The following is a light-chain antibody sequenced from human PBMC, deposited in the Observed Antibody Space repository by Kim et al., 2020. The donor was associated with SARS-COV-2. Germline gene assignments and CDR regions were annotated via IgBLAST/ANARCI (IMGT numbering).Light chain of an antibody. CDR1: QVIRTL. Sequence: SASVGHRVTCPCPAIQVIRTLVAWYQQKPGKAPKLLVYPASTLESGVPSMFSGSRSGTEFSLSISSLQPDDFATYHCQHYNSYPDTFGQGTKLEI. CDR3: QHYNSYPDT. V-gene: IGKV1-5*01. J-gene: IGKJ2*01. CDR2: PAS.